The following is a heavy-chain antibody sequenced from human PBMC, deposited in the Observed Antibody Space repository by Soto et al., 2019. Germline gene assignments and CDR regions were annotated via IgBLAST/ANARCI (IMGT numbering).Heavy chain of an antibody. CDR1: RGTISSYY. CDR2: IYPSMNT. CDR3: ARDPGDY. Sequence: SETLSLTCTASRGTISSYYWSWMRQPAGKGLEWMGHIYPSMNTNYNPSLKSRVSMSVDTSKNQFSLKLSSVNAADTAVYYCARDPGDYWGQGTLVTVSS. J-gene: IGHJ4*02. V-gene: IGHV4-4*07.